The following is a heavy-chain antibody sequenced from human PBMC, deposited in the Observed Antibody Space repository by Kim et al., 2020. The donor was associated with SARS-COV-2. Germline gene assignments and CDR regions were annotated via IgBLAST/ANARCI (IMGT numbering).Heavy chain of an antibody. J-gene: IGHJ3*01. Sequence: YSPSLMGRVTISVDTSKNQFSLKLFSVSAADTAMYYCARRMTLDAFDVWGQGTVVTVSA. CDR3: ARRMTLDAFDV. D-gene: IGHD2-21*02. V-gene: IGHV4-39*01.